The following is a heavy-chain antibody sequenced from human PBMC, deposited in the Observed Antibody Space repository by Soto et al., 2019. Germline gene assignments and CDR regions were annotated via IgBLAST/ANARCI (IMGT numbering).Heavy chain of an antibody. Sequence: SETLSLTCTVSGGSISSYYWSWIRQPPGKGLEWIGYIYYSGSTNYNPPLKSRVTISVDTSKNQFSLKLSSVTAADTAVYYCARGLIVVVPAANDFYGMDVWGQGTTVTVSS. J-gene: IGHJ6*02. D-gene: IGHD2-2*01. V-gene: IGHV4-59*01. CDR1: GGSISSYY. CDR2: IYYSGST. CDR3: ARGLIVVVPAANDFYGMDV.